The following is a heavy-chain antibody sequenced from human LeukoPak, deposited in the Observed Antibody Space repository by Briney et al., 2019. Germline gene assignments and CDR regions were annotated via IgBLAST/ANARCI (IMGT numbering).Heavy chain of an antibody. CDR3: ALMTPVSYFDY. D-gene: IGHD4-17*01. J-gene: IGHJ4*02. Sequence: SETLSLTCTVSGGSISSSSYYWGWIRQPPGKGLEWIGSIYYSGSTYYNPSLKSRVTISVDTSKNQFSLKLSSVTAPDTAVYYCALMTPVSYFDYWGEGTLVTVSS. V-gene: IGHV4-39*01. CDR2: IYYSGST. CDR1: GGSISSSSYY.